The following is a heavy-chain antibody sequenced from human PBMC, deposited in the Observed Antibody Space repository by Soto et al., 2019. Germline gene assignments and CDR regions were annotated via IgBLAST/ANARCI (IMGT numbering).Heavy chain of an antibody. CDR2: IRRKANSYTT. CDR3: AMLGGWSGGSSGMDV. D-gene: IGHD6-19*01. Sequence: EVQLVESGGGLVQPGGSLRLSCAASGLIFSDYHMDWVRQAPGKGLEWVGRIRRKANSYTTEYAASVKGRFTISRDDSKNSLYLQMSSLKSEDTGVYYCAMLGGWSGGSSGMDVWGQGTTVTVSS. V-gene: IGHV3-72*01. J-gene: IGHJ6*02. CDR1: GLIFSDYH.